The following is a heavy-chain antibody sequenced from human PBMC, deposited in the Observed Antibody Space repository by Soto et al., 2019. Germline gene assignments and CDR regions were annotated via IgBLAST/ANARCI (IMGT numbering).Heavy chain of an antibody. J-gene: IGHJ6*03. V-gene: IGHV3-9*01. CDR3: AKEFNWLLWFGDVFYMDV. CDR2: ISWNSNRV. Sequence: EAQLVESGGGVAQPGRSLRLSCEGSGYSFADYAMHWVRQAPGKGLEWVSGISWNSNRVAYAGSVKGRFSISRDNVLNALYLEMNSLRPEDTALYYGAKEFNWLLWFGDVFYMDVWGKGATVTVS. D-gene: IGHD3-10*01. CDR1: GYSFADYA.